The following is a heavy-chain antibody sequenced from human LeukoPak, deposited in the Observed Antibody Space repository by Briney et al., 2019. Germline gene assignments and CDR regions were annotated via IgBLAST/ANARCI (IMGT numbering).Heavy chain of an antibody. CDR1: GGSISSYS. CDR2: IYYSGST. V-gene: IGHV4-59*08. J-gene: IGHJ5*02. Sequence: SETLSLTCTVSGGSISSYSWSWVRQPPGKGLEWIGYIYYSGSTNYNPSLKSRLTISVDTSKNQFSLKLSSVTAADTAVYYCARGMTTGPDPWGQGTLVTVSS. CDR3: ARGMTTGPDP. D-gene: IGHD4-17*01.